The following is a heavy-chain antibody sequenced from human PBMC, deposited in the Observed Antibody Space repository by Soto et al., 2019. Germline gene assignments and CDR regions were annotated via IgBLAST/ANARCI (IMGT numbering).Heavy chain of an antibody. CDR3: ATVCSTSCYYGPDY. V-gene: IGHV1-24*01. CDR2: FDPEDGET. D-gene: IGHD2-2*01. CDR1: GYTLTELS. J-gene: IGHJ4*02. Sequence: ASVKVSCKVSGYTLTELSMHWVRQAPGKGLEWMGGFDPEDGETIYAQKFQGRVTMTEDTSTDTAYMGLSSLRSEDTAVYYCATVCSTSCYYGPDYWGQGTLVTVSS.